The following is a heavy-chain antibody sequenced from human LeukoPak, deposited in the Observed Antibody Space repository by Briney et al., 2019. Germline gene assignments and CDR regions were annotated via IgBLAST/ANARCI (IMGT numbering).Heavy chain of an antibody. J-gene: IGHJ4*02. D-gene: IGHD6-13*01. CDR3: AHSVAGYSSSWYGTTGYYFDY. V-gene: IGHV2-5*02. CDR2: IYWDDDK. CDR1: GFSLSTSGVG. Sequence: SGPTLVKPTQTLTLTCTFSGFSLSTSGVGVSWIRQPPGKALEWLALIYWDDDKRYSPSLKSRLTITKDTSKNQVVLTMTNMDPVDTATYYCAHSVAGYSSSWYGTTGYYFDYWGQGTLVTVSS.